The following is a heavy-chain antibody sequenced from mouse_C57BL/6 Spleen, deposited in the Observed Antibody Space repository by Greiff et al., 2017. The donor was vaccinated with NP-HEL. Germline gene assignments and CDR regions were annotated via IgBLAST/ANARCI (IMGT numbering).Heavy chain of an antibody. CDR3: ARWGTTVVATRYFDV. Sequence: VQLQQSGAELVKPGASVKLSCKASGYTFTSYWMHWVKQRPGHGLEWIGMIHPNSGSTNYNEKFKSKATLTVDKSSSTAYMQLSSLTSEDSAVYDGARWGTTVVATRYFDVWGTGTTVTVSS. J-gene: IGHJ1*03. V-gene: IGHV1-64*01. CDR1: GYTFTSYW. D-gene: IGHD1-1*01. CDR2: IHPNSGST.